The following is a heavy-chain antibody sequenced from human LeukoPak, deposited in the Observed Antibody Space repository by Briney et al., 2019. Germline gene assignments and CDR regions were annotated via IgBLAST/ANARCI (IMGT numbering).Heavy chain of an antibody. V-gene: IGHV4-4*07. Sequence: SETLSLTCTVSGGSISSYYWSWIRQPAGKGLEWIGRIYTSGSTSYNPSPKSRVTISVDTSKNQFSLKLSSVTAADTAVYYCARHSPRTLWFGELLPMYNWFDPWGQGTPGSVSS. D-gene: IGHD3-10*01. CDR3: ARHSPRTLWFGELLPMYNWFDP. CDR1: GGSISSYY. J-gene: IGHJ5*02. CDR2: IYTSGST.